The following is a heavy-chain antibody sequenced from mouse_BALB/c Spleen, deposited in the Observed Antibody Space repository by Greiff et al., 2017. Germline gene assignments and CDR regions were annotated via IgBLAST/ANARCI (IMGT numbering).Heavy chain of an antibody. J-gene: IGHJ2*01. CDR3: ARADYYYFDY. Sequence: EVKVEESGPGLVKPSQSLSLTCTVTGYSITSDYAWNWIRQFPGNKLEWMGYISYSGSTSYNPSLKSRISITRDTSKNQFFLQLNSVTTEDTATYYCARADYYYFDYWGQGTTLTVSS. CDR1: GYSITSDYA. V-gene: IGHV3-2*02. CDR2: ISYSGST. D-gene: IGHD1-1*01.